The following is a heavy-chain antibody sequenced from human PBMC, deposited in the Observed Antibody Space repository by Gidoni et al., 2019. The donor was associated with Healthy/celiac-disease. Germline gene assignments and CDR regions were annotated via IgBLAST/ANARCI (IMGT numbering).Heavy chain of an antibody. CDR1: GFTFSSYA. D-gene: IGHD3-9*01. V-gene: IGHV3-23*01. J-gene: IGHJ6*03. CDR2: IGGSGGST. Sequence: EVQLLVSWGGLVQPGWSLSLSCAASGFTFSSYAMSWVRQSPGMGRELVSAIGGSGGSTYYADSVKGRFTISRDNAKNTLYLQMNSLRAEDTAVYDCAKDGFRGYDILTGLLSPPYYYYMDVWGKGTTVTVSS. CDR3: AKDGFRGYDILTGLLSPPYYYYMDV.